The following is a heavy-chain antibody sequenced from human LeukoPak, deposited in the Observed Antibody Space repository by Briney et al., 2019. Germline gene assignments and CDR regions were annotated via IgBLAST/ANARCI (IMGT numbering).Heavy chain of an antibody. J-gene: IGHJ4*02. CDR3: VRSDDFWSGYYGY. D-gene: IGHD3-3*01. Sequence: SETLSLTCTVSGGSISSYCWSWIRQPPGEGLEWIGYIFYSGSTNYNPSLKSRVTISVDTSKNQFSLKLSSVTAADTAVYYCVRSDDFWSGYYGYWGQGTLVTVSS. CDR1: GGSISSYC. CDR2: IFYSGST. V-gene: IGHV4-59*01.